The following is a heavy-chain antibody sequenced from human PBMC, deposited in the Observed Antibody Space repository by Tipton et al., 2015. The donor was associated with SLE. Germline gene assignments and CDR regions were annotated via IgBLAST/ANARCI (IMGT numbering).Heavy chain of an antibody. V-gene: IGHV3-21*01. J-gene: IGHJ6*02. CDR3: ARDISPYYYGMDV. D-gene: IGHD3-9*01. CDR1: GFTFSSYT. Sequence: SLRLSCAASGFTFSSYTMNWVRQAPGKGLEWVSSISSSSNYIYYPDSVKGRFTISRDNSKNTLYLQMNSLRAEDTAVYYCARDISPYYYGMDVWGQGTTVTVS. CDR2: ISSSSNYI.